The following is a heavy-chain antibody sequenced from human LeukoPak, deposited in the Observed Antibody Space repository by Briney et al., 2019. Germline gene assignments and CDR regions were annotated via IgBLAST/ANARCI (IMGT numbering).Heavy chain of an antibody. J-gene: IGHJ4*02. Sequence: GGSLRLSCAASGFTFSSYGMHWVRQAPGKGLEWVSVIYSGGSTYYADSVKGRFTISRDNSKNTLYLQMNSLRAEDTAVYYCARVYEDSSSAPRLWGRAHYYFDYWGQGTLVTVSS. CDR3: ARVYEDSSSAPRLWGRAHYYFDY. CDR2: IYSGGST. D-gene: IGHD6-13*01. V-gene: IGHV3-53*01. CDR1: GFTFSSYG.